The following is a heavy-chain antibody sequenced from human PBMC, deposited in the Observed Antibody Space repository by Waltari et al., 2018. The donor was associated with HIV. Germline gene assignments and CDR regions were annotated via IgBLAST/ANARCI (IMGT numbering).Heavy chain of an antibody. Sequence: QLQLQESGPGLVKPSETLSLTCTVSGGSISSSSYYWGWIRQPPGKGLEWVGSIYYSGGTSQHPPLKSRVTISVDTSKNQFSLKLSSVTAADTAVYYCARQQYCSGGSCPYNWFDPWGQGTLVTVSS. V-gene: IGHV4-39*01. CDR1: GGSISSSSYY. CDR3: ARQQYCSGGSCPYNWFDP. CDR2: IYYSGGT. D-gene: IGHD2-15*01. J-gene: IGHJ5*02.